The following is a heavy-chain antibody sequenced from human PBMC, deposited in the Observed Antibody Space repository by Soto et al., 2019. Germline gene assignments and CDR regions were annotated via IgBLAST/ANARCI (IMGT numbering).Heavy chain of an antibody. CDR1: GGTFSSYA. Sequence: GASVKVSCKASGGTFSSYAISWVRQAPGQGLEWMGGIIPIFGTANYAQKFQGRVTITADESTSTAYVELSSLRSEDTAVYYCARDYDILTGYYGGAFDIWGQGTMVTVSS. J-gene: IGHJ3*02. D-gene: IGHD3-9*01. V-gene: IGHV1-69*13. CDR3: ARDYDILTGYYGGAFDI. CDR2: IIPIFGTA.